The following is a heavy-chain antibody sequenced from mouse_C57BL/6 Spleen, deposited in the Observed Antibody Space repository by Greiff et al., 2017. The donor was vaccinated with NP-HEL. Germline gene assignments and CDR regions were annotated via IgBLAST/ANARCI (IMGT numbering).Heavy chain of an antibody. J-gene: IGHJ3*01. Sequence: EVQLVESGGGLVKPGGSLKLSCAASGFTFSDYGMHWVRQAPEKGLEWVAYISSGSSTIYYADTVKGRFTISRDNAKNTLFLQMTSLRSEDTAMYYCASGDDGNYFPWFAYWGQGTLVTVSA. CDR2: ISSGSSTI. V-gene: IGHV5-17*01. CDR3: ASGDDGNYFPWFAY. D-gene: IGHD2-1*01. CDR1: GFTFSDYG.